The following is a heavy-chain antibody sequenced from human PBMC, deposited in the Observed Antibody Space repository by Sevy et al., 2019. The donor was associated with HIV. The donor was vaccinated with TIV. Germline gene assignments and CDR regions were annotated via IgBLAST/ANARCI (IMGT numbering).Heavy chain of an antibody. CDR2: ISGSGGST. D-gene: IGHD4-17*01. J-gene: IGHJ4*02. CDR1: GFTFSSYA. Sequence: GGSLRLSCAASGFTFSSYAMSWDRQAPGKGLEWVSAISGSGGSTYYADSVKGRFTISRDNSKNTLYLQMNSLRAEDTAVYYCAKAPSSLRCQHFDYWGQGTLVTVSS. CDR3: AKAPSSLRCQHFDY. V-gene: IGHV3-23*01.